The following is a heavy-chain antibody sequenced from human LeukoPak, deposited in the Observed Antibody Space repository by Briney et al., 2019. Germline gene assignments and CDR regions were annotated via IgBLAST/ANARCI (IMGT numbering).Heavy chain of an antibody. V-gene: IGHV1-24*01. CDR2: FDPEQATT. D-gene: IGHD3-3*01. CDR3: ATGSGDFWSGFDN. CDR1: GYSLSDLN. Sequence: GASVKVSCKVSGYSLSDLNIQWVRQALGKGLECMGGFDPEQATTIYAQKFQGRLTMTEEISTDTVYMELSSLTSEDTAVYYCATGSGDFWSGFDNWGQGTLVTVSS. J-gene: IGHJ5*02.